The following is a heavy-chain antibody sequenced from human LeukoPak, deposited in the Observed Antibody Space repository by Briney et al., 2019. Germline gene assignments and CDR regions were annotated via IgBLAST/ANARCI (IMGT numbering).Heavy chain of an antibody. CDR2: ISGSGGST. V-gene: IGHV3-23*01. CDR1: GFTFSSYA. D-gene: IGHD3-3*01. CDR3: AKDWDYDFWSGYYTG. Sequence: GGSLRLSCAASGFTFSSYAMSWVRQAPGKGLEWVSAISGSGGSTYYADSVKGRFTISRDNSKNTVYLQMNSLRAEDTAVYYCAKDWDYDFWSGYYTGWGQGTLVTVSS. J-gene: IGHJ4*02.